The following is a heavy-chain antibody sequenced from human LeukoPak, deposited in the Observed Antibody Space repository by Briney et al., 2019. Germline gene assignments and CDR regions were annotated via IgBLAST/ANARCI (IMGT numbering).Heavy chain of an antibody. Sequence: PSETLSLTCTVSGGSISSGGYYWSWIRQHPGKGLEWIGYIYYSGSTYYNPSLKSRVTISVDTSKNQFSLKLSSVTAADTAVYYCARENDAYYYGTDVWGQGTTVTVSS. V-gene: IGHV4-31*03. CDR1: GGSISSGGYY. CDR3: ARENDAYYYGTDV. D-gene: IGHD2-8*01. J-gene: IGHJ6*02. CDR2: IYYSGST.